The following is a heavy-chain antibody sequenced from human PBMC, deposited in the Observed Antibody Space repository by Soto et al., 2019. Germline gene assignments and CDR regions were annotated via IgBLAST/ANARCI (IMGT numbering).Heavy chain of an antibody. J-gene: IGHJ4*02. CDR1: GFTFSSYA. CDR2: ISYDGSNK. Sequence: QVQLVESGGGVVQPGRSLRLSCAASGFTFSSYAMHWVRQAPGKGLEWVAVISYDGSNKYHADSVKGRFTISRDNSKNTLYLQMNSLRAEDTAVYYCARAGGLLLDYWGQGTLVTVSS. D-gene: IGHD2-15*01. V-gene: IGHV3-30-3*01. CDR3: ARAGGLLLDY.